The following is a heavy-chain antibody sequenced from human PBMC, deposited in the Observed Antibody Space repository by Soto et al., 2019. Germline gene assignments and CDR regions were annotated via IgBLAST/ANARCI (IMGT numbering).Heavy chain of an antibody. CDR2: ISYDGKNE. J-gene: IGHJ6*02. Sequence: PGGSLRLSCAASGFTFSRCGMHWVRQAPGKGLEWVAVISYDGKNENYAESVKGRFTISRDNSKNTLFLQLNSLTGEDTAVYYCAKEDTKLVFQPQGNYYYDGIDVRAQGTTVTGSS. V-gene: IGHV3-30*18. D-gene: IGHD1-26*01. CDR1: GFTFSRCG. CDR3: AKEDTKLVFQPQGNYYYDGIDV.